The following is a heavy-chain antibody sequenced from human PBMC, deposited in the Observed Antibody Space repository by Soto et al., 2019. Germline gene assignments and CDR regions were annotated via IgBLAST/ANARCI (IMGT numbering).Heavy chain of an antibody. D-gene: IGHD3-9*01. CDR3: ATYPPTASISRVSKWAFDI. CDR2: IYRSGST. V-gene: IGHV4-4*09. J-gene: IGHJ3*02. Sequence: SETLSLTCTVSGDSVRNQYWSWIRRPPGRGLEWIGYIYRSGSTKYNPSLKSRLTISVDTSKNQFSLKLSSVTAADTAVYYCATYPPTASISRVSKWAFDIWGQGTMVTVSS. CDR1: GDSVRNQY.